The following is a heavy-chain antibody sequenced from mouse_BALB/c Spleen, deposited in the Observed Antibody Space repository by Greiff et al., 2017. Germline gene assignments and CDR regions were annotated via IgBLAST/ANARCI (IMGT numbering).Heavy chain of an antibody. V-gene: IGHV5-6-4*01. D-gene: IGHD2-1*01. Sequence: EVKLQESGGGLVKPGGSLKLSCAASGFTFSSYTMSWVRQTPEKRLEWVATISSGGSYTYYPDSVKGRFTISRDNAKNTLYLQMSSLKSEDTAMYYCTRDDGNLYYAMDYWGQGTSVTVSS. CDR1: GFTFSSYT. CDR3: TRDDGNLYYAMDY. J-gene: IGHJ4*01. CDR2: ISSGGSYT.